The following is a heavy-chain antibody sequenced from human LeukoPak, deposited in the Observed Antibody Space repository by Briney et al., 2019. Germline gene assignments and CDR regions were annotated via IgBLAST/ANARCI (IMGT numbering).Heavy chain of an antibody. D-gene: IGHD2-15*01. V-gene: IGHV3-15*01. CDR3: ATDQRWELLRNY. Sequence: GGALRLSCAASGFTFSYAWMSWVRQAPGKGREWVGRIKSKTDGGTTNYAAPVKGRFTISRDDSKDTLYLQMNSLKTEDTAVYYCATDQRWELLRNYWGQGTLVTVSS. CDR1: GFTFSYAW. J-gene: IGHJ4*02. CDR2: IKSKTDGGTT.